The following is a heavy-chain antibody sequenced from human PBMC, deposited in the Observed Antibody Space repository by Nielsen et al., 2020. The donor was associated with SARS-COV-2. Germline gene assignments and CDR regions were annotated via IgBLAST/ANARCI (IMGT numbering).Heavy chain of an antibody. D-gene: IGHD6-19*01. V-gene: IGHV1-2*06. J-gene: IGHJ5*02. CDR1: LYSFTVYY. CDR3: ARDRYSSGWYP. Sequence: SVKVSCTSSLYSFTVYYMHWVRHAPGQGLEWMGRINPNSGGTNYAQKFQGRVTMTRDTFISTAYMELSRLRSDDTAVYYCARDRYSSGWYPWGQGTLVTVSS. CDR2: INPNSGGT.